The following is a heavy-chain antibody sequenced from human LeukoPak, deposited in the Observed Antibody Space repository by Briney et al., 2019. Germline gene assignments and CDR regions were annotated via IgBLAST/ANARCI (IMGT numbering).Heavy chain of an antibody. D-gene: IGHD6-13*01. CDR1: GFTFSSYA. J-gene: IGHJ4*02. V-gene: IGHV3-30-3*01. CDR3: ARDGGAAAGIDY. Sequence: GGSLRLSCAASGFTFSSYAMHWVRQAPGKGLEWVAVRSYDGSNKYYADSVKGRFTISRDNSKNTLYLQMNSLRAEDTAVYYCARDGGAAAGIDYWGQGTLVTVSS. CDR2: RSYDGSNK.